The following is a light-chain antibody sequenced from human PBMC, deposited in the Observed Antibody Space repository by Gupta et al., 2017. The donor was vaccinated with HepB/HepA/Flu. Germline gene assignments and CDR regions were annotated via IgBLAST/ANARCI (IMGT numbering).Light chain of an antibody. J-gene: IGLJ3*02. CDR1: ISDVGGYNY. Sequence: QSALTQPASVSGSPGQSITISCTGTISDVGGYNYVSWYQQHPGKATQLIIYDVSILPSGISSRFSASKAGNTASLTXSXLQAEDXADYYCSSYTSNSTKVFGGGTKLTVL. CDR3: SSYTSNSTKV. V-gene: IGLV2-14*03. CDR2: DVS.